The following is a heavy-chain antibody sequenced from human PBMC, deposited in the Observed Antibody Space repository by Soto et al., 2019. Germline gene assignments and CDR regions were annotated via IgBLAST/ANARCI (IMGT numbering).Heavy chain of an antibody. D-gene: IGHD1-26*01. V-gene: IGHV5-51*01. J-gene: IGHJ6*02. CDR3: ARQRFGCYTGYYGLDG. CDR1: GCRVARYW. Sequence: GESLTISCKGSGCRVARYWIGWVRQMPGKGLEWMGIIYPGDSDTRYSPSFQGQVTISADKSISTAYLQWSSLKASDTAMYYCARQRFGCYTGYYGLDGWVQGTPVTVAS. CDR2: IYPGDSDT.